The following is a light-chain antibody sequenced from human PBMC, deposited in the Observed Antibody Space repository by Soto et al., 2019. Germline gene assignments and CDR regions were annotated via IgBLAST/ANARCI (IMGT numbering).Light chain of an antibody. J-gene: IGKJ1*01. V-gene: IGKV1-5*03. CDR3: QQYNFYSGA. CDR2: KAS. Sequence: QMTPSPNTLSGSVGDRVTSTCRASQTISRWLAWYQQKREKAHKLLIYKASTVKSGVPSRFSGSGSGTEFILTISSQQHDVLATYYRQQYNFYSGAFCQGTKVDIK. CDR1: QTISRW.